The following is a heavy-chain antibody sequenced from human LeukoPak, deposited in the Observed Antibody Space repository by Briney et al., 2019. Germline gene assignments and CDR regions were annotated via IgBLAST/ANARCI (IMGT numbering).Heavy chain of an antibody. CDR3: CGVSVAKREYYFDH. V-gene: IGHV1-24*01. D-gene: IGHD3-10*01. J-gene: IGHJ4*02. CDR1: GYSFSEFA. Sequence: GASVKVSCKVSGYSFSEFAMHWVRQAPGKGLEWVGGFDPAEADRVYAQKFKGRVALTEDAATDTAYMKLTGLRSDDTAVYYCCGVSVAKREYYFDHCGQGTLVTVSS. CDR2: FDPAEADR.